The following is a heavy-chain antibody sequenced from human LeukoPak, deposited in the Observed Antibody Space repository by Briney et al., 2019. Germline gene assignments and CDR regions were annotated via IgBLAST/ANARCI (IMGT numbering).Heavy chain of an antibody. V-gene: IGHV3-66*01. CDR2: IYTGGST. Sequence: GGSLRLSCAASGFTFSSYGMHWVRQAPGKGLEWVSVIYTGGSTYYADSVKGRFTISRDNSKNTLYLQMNSLRAEDTAVYYCARVKVAVAGIGWFDPWGQGSLVTVSS. J-gene: IGHJ5*02. D-gene: IGHD6-13*01. CDR3: ARVKVAVAGIGWFDP. CDR1: GFTFSSYG.